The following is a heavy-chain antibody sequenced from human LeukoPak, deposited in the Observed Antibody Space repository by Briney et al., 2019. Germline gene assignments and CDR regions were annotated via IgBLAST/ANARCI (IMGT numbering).Heavy chain of an antibody. CDR3: AHGAMYQLDY. V-gene: IGHV3-23*01. CDR2: IIGGCGST. Sequence: GGSLRLSCAASGFPFSSHGMSWVRRAPGKGLEWVSGIIGGCGSTYYADSVKGRFTISGDNSRNTLFLQMNSLRAEDTAVYYCAHGAMYQLDYWGQGTLVTVSS. CDR1: GFPFSSHG. D-gene: IGHD2-2*01. J-gene: IGHJ4*02.